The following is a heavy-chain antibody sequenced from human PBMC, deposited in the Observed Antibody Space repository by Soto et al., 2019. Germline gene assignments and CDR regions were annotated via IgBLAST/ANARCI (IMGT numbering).Heavy chain of an antibody. CDR1: GFTFDDYA. Sequence: EVHLVASGGGLVQPGRSLRLSCAASGFTFDDYAMYWVRRVPGKGLEWVSSISWNSNIVGYVDSVKRRFTISRDNANNPLYLQMNSLRPEDTALYYCARGGPDGFCSGGRCYFDSWGQGTLVTVSS. D-gene: IGHD2-15*01. V-gene: IGHV3-9*01. CDR3: ARGGPDGFCSGGRCYFDS. CDR2: ISWNSNIV. J-gene: IGHJ4*02.